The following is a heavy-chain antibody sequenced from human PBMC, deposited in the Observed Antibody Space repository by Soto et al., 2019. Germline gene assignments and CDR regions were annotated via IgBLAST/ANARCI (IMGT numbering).Heavy chain of an antibody. J-gene: IGHJ5*02. D-gene: IGHD3-3*01. Sequence: QVQLVESGGGVVQPGRSLRLSCAASGFTFSSYGMHWVRQAPGKGLEWVAVISYDGSNKYYADSVKGRFTISRDNSKNTLYLQMNSLRAEDTAAYYCAKDLLSPYYDFWSGYYTWGQGTLVTVSS. CDR2: ISYDGSNK. CDR3: AKDLLSPYYDFWSGYYT. V-gene: IGHV3-30*18. CDR1: GFTFSSYG.